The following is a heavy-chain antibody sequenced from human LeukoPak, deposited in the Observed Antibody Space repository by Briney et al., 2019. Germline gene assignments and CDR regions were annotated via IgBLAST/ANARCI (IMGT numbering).Heavy chain of an antibody. CDR3: ARPSNHYYYGMDV. Sequence: GESLKISCKGSGYSFTSYWIGWVRQMPGKGLEWMGIIYPGDSDTRYSPSFQGQVTISADKSINTAYLQWSSLKASDTAMYYCARPSNHYYYGMDVWGQGTTVTVSS. V-gene: IGHV5-51*01. J-gene: IGHJ6*02. CDR1: GYSFTSYW. CDR2: IYPGDSDT.